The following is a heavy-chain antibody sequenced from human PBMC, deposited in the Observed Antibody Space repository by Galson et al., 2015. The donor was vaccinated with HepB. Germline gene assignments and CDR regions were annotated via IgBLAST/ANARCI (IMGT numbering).Heavy chain of an antibody. V-gene: IGHV1-69*13. D-gene: IGHD6-13*01. Sequence: SVKVSCKASGGTFSSYAISWVRQAPGQGLEWMGGIIPIFGTANYAQKFQGRVTITADESTSTAYMELSSLRSEDTAVYYCARIDGLAAAVIGWFDPWGQGTLVTVSS. CDR2: IIPIFGTA. CDR3: ARIDGLAAAVIGWFDP. J-gene: IGHJ5*02. CDR1: GGTFSSYA.